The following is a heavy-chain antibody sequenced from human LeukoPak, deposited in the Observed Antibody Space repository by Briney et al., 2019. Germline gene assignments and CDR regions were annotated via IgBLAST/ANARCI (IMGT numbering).Heavy chain of an antibody. J-gene: IGHJ4*02. CDR3: AKDSSGWYVFDY. V-gene: IGHV3-23*01. Sequence: GGSLRLSCAASGFTFSTYAMTWVRQAPGKGLEWVSAISGSGGSTYYADSVKGRFTISRDNSKNTLYLQMNNLRAEDTAIYYCAKDSSGWYVFDYWGRGTLVTVSS. CDR1: GFTFSTYA. CDR2: ISGSGGST. D-gene: IGHD6-19*01.